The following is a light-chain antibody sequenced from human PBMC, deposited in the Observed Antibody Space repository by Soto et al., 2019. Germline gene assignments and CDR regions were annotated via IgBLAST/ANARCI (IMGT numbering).Light chain of an antibody. J-gene: IGLJ3*02. Sequence: QSALTQPASVSGSPGQSITISCTGTSSDVGSYDLVSWYQQHPGKVPKVMIYEVTKRPSGVSNRFSGSKSGNTASLTISGLQAEDEADYYCYSYAGGSTLVFGGGTKVTVL. CDR2: EVT. V-gene: IGLV2-23*02. CDR3: YSYAGGSTLV. CDR1: SSDVGSYDL.